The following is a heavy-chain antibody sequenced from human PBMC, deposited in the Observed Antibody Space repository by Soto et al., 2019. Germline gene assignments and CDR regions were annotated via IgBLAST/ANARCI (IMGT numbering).Heavy chain of an antibody. CDR3: ARGSDAVAAAGNVFFDY. D-gene: IGHD6-13*01. J-gene: IGHJ4*02. CDR1: GGSISSSSYY. V-gene: IGHV4-39*01. Sequence: SETLSLTCTVSGGSISSSSYYWGWIRQPPGKGLEWIGSIYYSGSTYYNPSLKSRVTISVDTSKNQFSLKLSSVTAADTAVYYCARGSDAVAAAGNVFFDYWGQGTLVTVSS. CDR2: IYYSGST.